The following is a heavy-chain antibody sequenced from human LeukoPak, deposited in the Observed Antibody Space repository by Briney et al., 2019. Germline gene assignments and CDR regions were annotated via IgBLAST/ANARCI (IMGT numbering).Heavy chain of an antibody. CDR1: GFTFSSYA. J-gene: IGHJ6*02. CDR3: AKVTTVVRGVIYGMDV. CDR2: ISGSGGST. V-gene: IGHV3-23*01. Sequence: PGGSLRLSCAASGFTFSSYAMSWVRQAPGKGLEWVSAISGSGGSTYYADSVKGRFTISRDNSKNTLYLQMDSLRAEDTAVYYCAKVTTVVRGVIYGMDVWGQGTTVTVS. D-gene: IGHD3-10*01.